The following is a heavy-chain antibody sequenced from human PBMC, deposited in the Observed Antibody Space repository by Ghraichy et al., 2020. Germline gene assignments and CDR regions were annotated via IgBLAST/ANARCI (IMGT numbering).Heavy chain of an antibody. D-gene: IGHD2-15*01. J-gene: IGHJ6*02. CDR2: IIPIFGTA. V-gene: IGHV1-69*13. Sequence: SVKVSCKASGGTFNTYAINWVRQAPGQGLEWMGGIIPIFGTANYAQKSQGRVTITADESTTTAYMELSSLRSDDTAVYYCARDLDNCSGGSCTRDHYYGMDVWGQGTTVTVSS. CDR3: ARDLDNCSGGSCTRDHYYGMDV. CDR1: GGTFNTYA.